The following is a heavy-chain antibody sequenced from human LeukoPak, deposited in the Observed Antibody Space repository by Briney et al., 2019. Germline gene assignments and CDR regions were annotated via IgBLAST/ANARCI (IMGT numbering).Heavy chain of an antibody. CDR1: GFTFYTYA. CDR2: ISGSGGTT. CDR3: ARSYPTGSHYSSYY. Sequence: PGGSLRLSCAASGFTFYTYAMNWVRQAPGKGLEWVSGISGSGGTTYYADSVKGRFTISRDSSTNTLYLQMNSLRTEDTAVYYCARSYPTGSHYSSYYWGQGTLVTVSS. V-gene: IGHV3-23*01. J-gene: IGHJ4*02. D-gene: IGHD1-26*01.